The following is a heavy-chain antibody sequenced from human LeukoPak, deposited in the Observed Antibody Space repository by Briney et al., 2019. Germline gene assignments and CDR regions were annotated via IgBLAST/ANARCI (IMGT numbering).Heavy chain of an antibody. V-gene: IGHV1-18*04. J-gene: IGHJ4*02. CDR2: ISGYNGNT. Sequence: ASVKVSCKASGYTFTSNGISWVRQALGQGLEWMGWISGYNGNTNYAQKLQGRVTMTTDTSTSTAYMELRSLRSDDTAVYYCVRDTLWFGELLRGFDYWGQGTLVTVSS. CDR3: VRDTLWFGELLRGFDY. CDR1: GYTFTSNG. D-gene: IGHD3-10*01.